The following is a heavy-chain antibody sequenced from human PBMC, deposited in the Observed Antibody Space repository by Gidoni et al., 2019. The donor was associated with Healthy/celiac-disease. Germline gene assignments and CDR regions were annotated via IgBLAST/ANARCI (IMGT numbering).Heavy chain of an antibody. Sequence: QVQLVESGGGVVQHGRSLRLSCAESGFTFSSYGMHWVRQAPGKVLEWLAVIWYDGSNKYYADSVKGRFTISRDNSKNTLYLQMNSLRAEDTAVYYCARDEVLLDYWGQGTLVTVSS. CDR2: IWYDGSNK. CDR3: ARDEVLLDY. V-gene: IGHV3-33*01. CDR1: GFTFSSYG. J-gene: IGHJ4*02.